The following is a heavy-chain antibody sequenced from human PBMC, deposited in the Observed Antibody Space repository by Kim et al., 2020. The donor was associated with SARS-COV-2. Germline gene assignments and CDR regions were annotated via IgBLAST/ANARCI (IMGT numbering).Heavy chain of an antibody. CDR3: AKDLPPVGYSSGWYFDY. D-gene: IGHD6-19*01. Sequence: VKGRFTISRDNSKNTLYLQMNSLRAEDTAVYYCAKDLPPVGYSSGWYFDYWGQGTLVTVSS. V-gene: IGHV3-23*01. J-gene: IGHJ4*02.